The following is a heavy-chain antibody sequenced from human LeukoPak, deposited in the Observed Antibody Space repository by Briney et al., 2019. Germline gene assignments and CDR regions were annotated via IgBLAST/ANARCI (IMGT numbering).Heavy chain of an antibody. J-gene: IGHJ4*02. CDR3: ATSTAAAGTD. Sequence: PGGSLRLSCAASGFTFSYLWMSWVRQAPGKGLKWVANIKQDGSDKYYVDSVKGRFTISRDNAKNSLYLQMNSLRAEDTAIYYCATSTAAAGTDWGQGTLVTVSS. D-gene: IGHD6-13*01. V-gene: IGHV3-7*03. CDR1: GFTFSYLW. CDR2: IKQDGSDK.